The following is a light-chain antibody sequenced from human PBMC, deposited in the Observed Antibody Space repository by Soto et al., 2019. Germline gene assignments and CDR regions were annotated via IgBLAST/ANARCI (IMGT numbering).Light chain of an antibody. Sequence: DLQMTQSPSTLSASVGDRVTITCRASQSISNWLAWYQQKPGKAPKLLIYEASTLQSGVPSRFSGSGSGTKFTLTISSLQPDDFASYYCQQYNSNFKTFGQGTKVEI. CDR3: QQYNSNFKT. J-gene: IGKJ1*01. V-gene: IGKV1-5*03. CDR2: EAS. CDR1: QSISNW.